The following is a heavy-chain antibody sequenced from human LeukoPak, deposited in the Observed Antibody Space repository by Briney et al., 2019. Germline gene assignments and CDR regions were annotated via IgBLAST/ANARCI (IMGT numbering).Heavy chain of an antibody. Sequence: PGGSLRLSCAASGFTVSSNYMSWVRQAPGKGLEWDSVIYSGGSTYYADSVKGRFTISRDNSKNTLYLQMNSLRAEDTAVYYCATAMTTVTPPFDYWGQGTLVTVSS. J-gene: IGHJ4*02. D-gene: IGHD4-17*01. CDR1: GFTVSSNY. CDR2: IYSGGST. CDR3: ATAMTTVTPPFDY. V-gene: IGHV3-66*01.